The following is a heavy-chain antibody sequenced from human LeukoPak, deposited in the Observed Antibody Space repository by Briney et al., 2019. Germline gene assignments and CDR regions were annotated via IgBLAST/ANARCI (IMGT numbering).Heavy chain of an antibody. CDR2: LYYSGST. D-gene: IGHD4-11*01. CDR3: ARDLATVTSSYYYMDV. CDR1: GGSISSSSYY. Sequence: PSETLSLTCTVSGGSISSSSYYWGWIRQPPGKGLEWIGSLYYSGSTYYNPSLKSRVTISVDTSKNQFSLKLSSVTAADTAVYYCARDLATVTSSYYYMDVWGKGTTVTVSS. J-gene: IGHJ6*03. V-gene: IGHV4-39*07.